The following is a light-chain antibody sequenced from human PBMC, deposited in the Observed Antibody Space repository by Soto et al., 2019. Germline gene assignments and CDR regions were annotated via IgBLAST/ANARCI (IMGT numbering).Light chain of an antibody. Sequence: TQSPGSLSGSPREKATLSSRYSQSVSRNYLAWYQQKPGQAPRLLIYDASNRATGIPARFSGSGSGTDFTLTISSLEPEDFAVYYCQQRSNWPRTFGQGTKVDI. CDR3: QQRSNWPRT. CDR2: DAS. V-gene: IGKV3-11*01. CDR1: QSVSRNY. J-gene: IGKJ1*01.